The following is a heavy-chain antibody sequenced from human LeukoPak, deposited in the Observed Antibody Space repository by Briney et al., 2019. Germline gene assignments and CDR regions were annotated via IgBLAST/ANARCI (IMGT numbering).Heavy chain of an antibody. Sequence: ASVKVSCKASGYTFTGYYMHWVRQAPGQGLEWMGWINPNSGGTNYAQKFQGRVTMTRDTSISTAYMELSRLRSDDTAVYYCARRSYYDINTFDPWGQGTLVTVPS. V-gene: IGHV1-2*02. D-gene: IGHD3-22*01. CDR1: GYTFTGYY. J-gene: IGHJ5*02. CDR3: ARRSYYDINTFDP. CDR2: INPNSGGT.